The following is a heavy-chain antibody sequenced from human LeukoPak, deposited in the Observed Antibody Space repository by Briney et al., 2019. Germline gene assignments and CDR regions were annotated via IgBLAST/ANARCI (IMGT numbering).Heavy chain of an antibody. D-gene: IGHD3-3*01. Sequence: SQTLSLTCSVSGGSISNGAYYWNWVRQHPGKGLEWIGYVYYTGSTYYNPSLKSRLTMSVDTSKNQLSLKLRSLTAADTAVYYCASRDFSSGHQFVYWGQGTLVTVSS. J-gene: IGHJ4*02. CDR2: VYYTGST. CDR1: GGSISNGAYY. CDR3: ASRDFSSGHQFVY. V-gene: IGHV4-31*03.